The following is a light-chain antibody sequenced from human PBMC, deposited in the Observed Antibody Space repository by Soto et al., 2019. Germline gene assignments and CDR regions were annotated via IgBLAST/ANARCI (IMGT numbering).Light chain of an antibody. CDR2: LGS. Sequence: DIVMTQSALSLPVTPGAPASISSRCSRSHLHSNGYNYLDWYLQRPGQSPQVLIYLGSNRASGVPDRVSGSGSGTDFTLKISRVEAEDVGVYYCMQPLQTPWTFGQGTKVDIK. CDR1: RSHLHSNGYNY. J-gene: IGKJ1*01. V-gene: IGKV2-28*01. CDR3: MQPLQTPWT.